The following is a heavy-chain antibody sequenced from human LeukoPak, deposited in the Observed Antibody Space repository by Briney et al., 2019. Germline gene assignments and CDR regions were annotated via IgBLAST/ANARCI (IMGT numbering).Heavy chain of an antibody. CDR1: GLTFDDYA. D-gene: IGHD6-13*01. CDR3: AKATMRGNAFDI. J-gene: IGHJ3*02. CDR2: ISWNSGSI. Sequence: GRSLRLSCAASGLTFDDYAMHWVRQAPGKGLEWVSGISWNSGSIGYADSVKGRFTISRDNAKNSLYLQMNSLRAEDMALYYCAKATMRGNAFDIWGQGTMVTVSS. V-gene: IGHV3-9*03.